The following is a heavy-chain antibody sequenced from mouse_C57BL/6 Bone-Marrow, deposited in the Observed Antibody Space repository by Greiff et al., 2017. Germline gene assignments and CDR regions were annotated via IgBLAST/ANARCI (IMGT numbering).Heavy chain of an antibody. CDR3: ARDYSNEDYYAMDY. V-gene: IGHV1-52*01. J-gene: IGHJ4*01. CDR2: IDPSDSET. CDR1: GYTFTSYW. Sequence: QVQLQQSGPELVRPGSSVKLSCKASGYTFTSYWMHWVKQRPIQGLEWIGNIDPSDSETHYNQKFKDKATLTVDKASSTAYMQLSSLTSEDSAVYYCARDYSNEDYYAMDYWGQGTSVTVSS. D-gene: IGHD2-5*01.